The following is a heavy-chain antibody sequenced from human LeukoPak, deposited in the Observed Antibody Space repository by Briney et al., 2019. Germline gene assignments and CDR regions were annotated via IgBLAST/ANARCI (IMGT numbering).Heavy chain of an antibody. J-gene: IGHJ4*02. V-gene: IGHV3-48*01. Sequence: GGSLRLSCAASGFTFSSYTMNWVRQAPGKGLEWVSYISSSSSTIYYADSVKGRFTISRDNVKKSLYLQMNSLRAEDTALYYCAKDSKGYSSGWDLDYWGQGTLVTVSS. D-gene: IGHD6-19*01. CDR1: GFTFSSYT. CDR2: ISSSSSTI. CDR3: AKDSKGYSSGWDLDY.